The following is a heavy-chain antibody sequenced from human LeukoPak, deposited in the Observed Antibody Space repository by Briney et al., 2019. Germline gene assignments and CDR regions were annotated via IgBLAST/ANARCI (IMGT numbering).Heavy chain of an antibody. CDR3: AVNVPPDY. Sequence: PGGSLRLSCAASGFSFYHYWMTWVRQAPGKGLEWVANIKQDGSEMYYVDSVKGRFTISRDNAKNSLYLQMNSLRPEDTAVSYCAVNVPPDYWGQGTLVTVSS. J-gene: IGHJ4*02. D-gene: IGHD2-2*01. CDR2: IKQDGSEM. CDR1: GFSFYHYW. V-gene: IGHV3-7*01.